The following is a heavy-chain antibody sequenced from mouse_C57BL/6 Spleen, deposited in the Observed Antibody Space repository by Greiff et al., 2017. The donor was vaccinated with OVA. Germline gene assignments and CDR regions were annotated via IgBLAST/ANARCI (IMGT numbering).Heavy chain of an antibody. Sequence: EVQLVESGGDLVKPGGSLKLSCAASGFTFSSYGMSWVRQTPDKRLEWVATICSGGSYTYSTANVKGRVTIARDNTKNTLYLQMSSLKSDDTAMYYCARHLDSSGESHGDYWGQGTTLTVSS. CDR1: GFTFSSYG. CDR2: ICSGGSYT. J-gene: IGHJ2*01. D-gene: IGHD3-2*02. CDR3: ARHLDSSGESHGDY. V-gene: IGHV5-6*01.